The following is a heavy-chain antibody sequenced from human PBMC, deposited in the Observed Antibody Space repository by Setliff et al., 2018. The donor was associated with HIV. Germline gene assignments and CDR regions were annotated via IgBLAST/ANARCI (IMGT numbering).Heavy chain of an antibody. CDR2: VYYSGST. D-gene: IGHD6-13*01. CDR3: ARDGYSSSWYVISGSFDY. Sequence: SETLSLTCIVSGGSISSSSYYWGWIRQPPGKGLEWIGIVYYSGSTYYNPYLKSRVTISVDTSENQFFLKLSSVTAADTAVYYCARDGYSSSWYVISGSFDYWGQGILVTVSS. CDR1: GGSISSSSYY. V-gene: IGHV4-39*07. J-gene: IGHJ4*02.